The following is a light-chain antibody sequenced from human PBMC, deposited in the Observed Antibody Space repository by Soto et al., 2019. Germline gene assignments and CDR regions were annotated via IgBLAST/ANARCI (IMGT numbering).Light chain of an antibody. CDR3: AAWDDRLNGYV. Sequence: QSVLTQPPSASGTAGQRVTISCSGSSSNIGSNTVNWFQQLPGTAPKLLIYSNNQRPSGVPDRFSGSKSGTSASLALSGLQSEDEADYYCAAWDDRLNGYVFGTGTKLTVL. CDR2: SNN. V-gene: IGLV1-44*01. CDR1: SSNIGSNT. J-gene: IGLJ1*01.